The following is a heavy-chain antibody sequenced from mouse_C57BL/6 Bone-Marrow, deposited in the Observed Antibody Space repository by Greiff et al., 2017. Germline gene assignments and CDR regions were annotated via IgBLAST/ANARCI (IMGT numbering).Heavy chain of an antibody. CDR3: ARSDSYDASAY. CDR2: INPSSGYT. J-gene: IGHJ4*01. D-gene: IGHD2-4*01. CDR1: GYTFTSYT. Sequence: VQLQQSGAELARPGASVKLSCKTSGYTFTSYTMHWVKQRPGQGLEWIGYINPSSGYTKYNQKFKDKATLTADKSSSTAYMQLSSLTSEDSAVYYCARSDSYDASAYWGQGTAVTVSA. V-gene: IGHV1-4*01.